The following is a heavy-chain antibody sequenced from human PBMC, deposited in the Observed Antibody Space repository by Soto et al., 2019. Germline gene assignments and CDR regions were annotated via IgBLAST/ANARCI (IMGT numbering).Heavy chain of an antibody. J-gene: IGHJ3*01. V-gene: IGHV3-30*18. CDR2: ISYDGSNK. Sequence: GGSLRLSCAASGFTFSSYGMHWVRQAPGKGLEWVAVISYDGSNKYYADSVKGRFTISRDNSKNTLYLQMNSLRAEDTAVYYCAKDGAYYYDSSGSPRWGQGTMVTVSS. CDR3: AKDGAYYYDSSGSPR. D-gene: IGHD3-22*01. CDR1: GFTFSSYG.